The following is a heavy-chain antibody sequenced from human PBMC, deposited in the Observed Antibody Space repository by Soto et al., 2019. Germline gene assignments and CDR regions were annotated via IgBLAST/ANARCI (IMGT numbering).Heavy chain of an antibody. V-gene: IGHV6-1*01. Sequence: QMQLQQSGPGLVKPSQTLSLTCAISGDSVSSNSAAWNWIMQSPSRGLEWRGRTYYKSKRNNDYALSVKSRITIHPETSKNQFSLHLYSVTPEDTAVYYCTGITWFRGMDVWGQGTPVTVSS. J-gene: IGHJ6*02. CDR1: GDSVSSNSAA. CDR2: TYYKSKRNN. D-gene: IGHD3-10*01. CDR3: TGITWFRGMDV.